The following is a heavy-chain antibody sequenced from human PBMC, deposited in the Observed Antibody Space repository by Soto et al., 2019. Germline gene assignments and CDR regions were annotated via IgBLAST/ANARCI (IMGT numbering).Heavy chain of an antibody. CDR2: MYNSGST. CDR3: VSYGSGTYYSGYSFDF. CDR1: GGSISSSSYY. J-gene: IGHJ4*02. D-gene: IGHD3-10*01. Sequence: SETLSLTCTVSGGSISSSSYYWVWIRQPQGKGLEWIGYMYNSGSTNYNPSLKSRVTISVDTSKNQFSLKMNSVTAADTAVYYCVSYGSGTYYSGYSFDFWSQGSLVTVSS. V-gene: IGHV4-61*05.